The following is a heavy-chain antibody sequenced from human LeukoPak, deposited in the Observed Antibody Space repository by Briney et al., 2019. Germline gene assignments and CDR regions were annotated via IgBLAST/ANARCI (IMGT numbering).Heavy chain of an antibody. J-gene: IGHJ4*02. Sequence: ASETLSLTCTVSGGSISNYSWSWIRQPPGKGLEWIGEINHSGSTNYNPSLKSRVTISVDTSKNQFSLKLSSVTAADTAVYFCARQVVAVAGTGYFDYWGQGTLVTVSS. CDR3: ARQVVAVAGTGYFDY. CDR2: INHSGST. CDR1: GGSISNYS. D-gene: IGHD6-19*01. V-gene: IGHV4-34*01.